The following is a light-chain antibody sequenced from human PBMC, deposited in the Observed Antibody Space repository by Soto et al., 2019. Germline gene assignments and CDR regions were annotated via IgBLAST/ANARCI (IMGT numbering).Light chain of an antibody. Sequence: QPVLTQSPSASASLGASVKLTCTLSSGHSSYAIAWHQQQPEKGPRYLMKLNSDGSHSKGDAIPYRFSGSSSGAERYLAISSLQSEDEADYYCQTGGTGVVFGGGTKLTV. V-gene: IGLV4-69*01. CDR1: SGHSSYA. CDR3: QTGGTGVV. CDR2: LNSDGSH. J-gene: IGLJ2*01.